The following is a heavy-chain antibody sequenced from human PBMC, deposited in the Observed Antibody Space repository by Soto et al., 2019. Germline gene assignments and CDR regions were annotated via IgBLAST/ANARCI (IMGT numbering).Heavy chain of an antibody. Sequence: SVNGSCKASGGTFSRYTISWLRQAPGQGLEWMGRIIPILGIANYAQKFQGRVTITADKSTSTAYMELSSLRSEDTAVYYCARVRRYSNGYRAGMEVWGQGTTVTVSS. CDR2: IIPILGIA. CDR3: ARVRRYSNGYRAGMEV. J-gene: IGHJ6*02. CDR1: GGTFSRYT. V-gene: IGHV1-69*02. D-gene: IGHD5-18*01.